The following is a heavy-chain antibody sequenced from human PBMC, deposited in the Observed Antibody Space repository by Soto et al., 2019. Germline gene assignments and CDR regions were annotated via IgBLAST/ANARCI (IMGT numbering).Heavy chain of an antibody. CDR1: GFTFSSYS. CDR2: ISSSSSYI. V-gene: IGHV3-21*01. Sequence: PGGSLRLSCAASGFTFSSYSMNWVRQAPGKGLEWVSSISSSSSYIYYADSVKGRFTISRDNAKNSLYLQMNSLRAEDTAVYYCARDWDYYDSSGYYSLALTDCWGQGTLVTVSS. J-gene: IGHJ4*02. D-gene: IGHD3-22*01. CDR3: ARDWDYYDSSGYYSLALTDC.